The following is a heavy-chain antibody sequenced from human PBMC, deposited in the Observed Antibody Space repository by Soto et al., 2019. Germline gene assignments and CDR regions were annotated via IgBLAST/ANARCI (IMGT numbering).Heavy chain of an antibody. CDR2: MNPKSGGT. CDR1: GYTFSAYY. CDR3: AKARAVRLEVCDS. D-gene: IGHD6-19*01. Sequence: ASVKVSCKASGYTFSAYYTHWVRQAPGQGLEWMGWMNPKSGGTYFAQKFQGRVTLTRDTSISTAYMELTRLRSDDTAIYYCAKARAVRLEVCDSWGQGALVTVSS. V-gene: IGHV1-2*02. J-gene: IGHJ4*02.